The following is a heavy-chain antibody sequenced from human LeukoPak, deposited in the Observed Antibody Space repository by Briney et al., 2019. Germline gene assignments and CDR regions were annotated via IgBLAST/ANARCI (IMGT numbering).Heavy chain of an antibody. CDR3: ARGFPGTRKWLLLQYNWFDP. J-gene: IGHJ5*02. Sequence: GASVKVSCKASGYTFRNFYIHWVRQAPGQGLEWVGIINPNDGGTKFAQSFQGRVTLTRDTSTSTVFMELGSLSSEDTAVFYCARGFPGTRKWLLLQYNWFDPWGQGTLVTVSS. CDR2: INPNDGGT. CDR1: GYTFRNFY. V-gene: IGHV1-46*01. D-gene: IGHD3-22*01.